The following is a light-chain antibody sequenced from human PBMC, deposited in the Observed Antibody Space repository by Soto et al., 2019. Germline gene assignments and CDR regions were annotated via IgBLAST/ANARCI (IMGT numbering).Light chain of an antibody. CDR3: SSYTSSNFYV. J-gene: IGLJ1*01. V-gene: IGLV2-14*01. Sequence: QSVLTQPASVSGSPGQSITISCTGTSSDVGGYNYVSWYQQHPGKAPKLMIYDVTNRPSGVSNRFSGSKSGNTASLTISGLQAEDEADYYCSSYTSSNFYVFGTGTQLTVL. CDR2: DVT. CDR1: SSDVGGYNY.